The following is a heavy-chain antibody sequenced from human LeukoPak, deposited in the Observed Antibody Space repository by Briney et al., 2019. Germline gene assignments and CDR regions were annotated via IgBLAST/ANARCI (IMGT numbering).Heavy chain of an antibody. V-gene: IGHV3-66*01. CDR1: GFTVSSNY. Sequence: GGSLGLSCAASGFTVSSNYMSWVRQAPGKGLEWVSVIYSGGSTYYADSVKGRFTISRDNSKNTLYLQMNSLRAEDTAVYYCARGSNTWIQLWFPLGGMDVWGQGTTVTVSS. D-gene: IGHD5-18*01. J-gene: IGHJ6*02. CDR2: IYSGGST. CDR3: ARGSNTWIQLWFPLGGMDV.